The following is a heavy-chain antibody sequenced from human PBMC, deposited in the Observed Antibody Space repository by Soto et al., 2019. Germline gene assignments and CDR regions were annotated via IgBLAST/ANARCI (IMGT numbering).Heavy chain of an antibody. CDR3: ARRGNKDGYNCDY. J-gene: IGHJ4*01. CDR2: IYYSGST. CDR1: GCSFSSSSYY. D-gene: IGHD5-12*01. Sequence: SETLSLTCTVSGCSFSSSSYYWGWLRQPPGKELEWIGSIYYSGSTYYNPSLKSRVTISVDTSKNQFSLKLSSVTAADTAVYYCARRGNKDGYNCDYWGQGTMVTVSS. V-gene: IGHV4-39*01.